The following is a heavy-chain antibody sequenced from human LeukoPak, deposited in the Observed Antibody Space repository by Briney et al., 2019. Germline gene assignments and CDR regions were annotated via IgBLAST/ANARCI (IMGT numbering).Heavy chain of an antibody. CDR3: SSNPRRAYWFDP. V-gene: IGHV3-30*03. J-gene: IGHJ5*02. CDR2: ISYDGSNK. D-gene: IGHD6-6*01. CDR1: GFTFSSYG. Sequence: PGRALRLSCAASGFTFSSYGMHWVRQAPGKGLEWGAVISYDGSNKYYADSVKRRFTISRDNSKNTLYVQMNSLRAEDTAVYYCSSNPRRAYWFDPWGQGTLVTVSS.